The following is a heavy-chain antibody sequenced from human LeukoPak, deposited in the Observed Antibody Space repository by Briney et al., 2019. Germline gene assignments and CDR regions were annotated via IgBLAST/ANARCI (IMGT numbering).Heavy chain of an antibody. CDR3: ASRFITMVRGVIPLDY. V-gene: IGHV3-11*01. CDR2: SSSGSTI. D-gene: IGHD3-10*01. J-gene: IGHJ4*02. Sequence: SSSGSTIYYADSVKGRFTISRDNAKNSLYLQMNSLRAEDTAVYYCASRFITMVRGVIPLDYWGQGTLVTVSS.